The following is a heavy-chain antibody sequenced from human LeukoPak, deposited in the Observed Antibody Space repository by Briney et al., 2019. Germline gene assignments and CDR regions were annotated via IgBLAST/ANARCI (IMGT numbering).Heavy chain of an antibody. CDR1: GGSISSYY. D-gene: IGHD6-6*01. J-gene: IGHJ4*02. CDR2: IYYSGST. CDR3: ARGVSIAARRVRAVSYDY. V-gene: IGHV4-59*01. Sequence: PSETLSLTCTVSGGSISSYYWSWIRQPPGKGLEWIGYIYYSGSTNYNPSLKSRVTISVDTSKNQFSLKLSSVTAADTAVYYCARGVSIAARRVRAVSYDYWGQGTLVTVSS.